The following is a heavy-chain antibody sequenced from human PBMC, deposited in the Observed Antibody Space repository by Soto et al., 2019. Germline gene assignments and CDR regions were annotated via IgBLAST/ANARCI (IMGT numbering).Heavy chain of an antibody. J-gene: IGHJ4*02. CDR3: AAESAGYYSFDY. Sequence: SVKDTCKASGFIFISSAVLWVRQARGQRLEWVGWIVVGSGNTNYAQKTQKRVTITRDMSTSTAYMELSSLRSEDTAVYYCAAESAGYYSFDYWGQGTLVTVSS. CDR2: IVVGSGNT. CDR1: GFIFISSA. D-gene: IGHD5-12*01. V-gene: IGHV1-58*01.